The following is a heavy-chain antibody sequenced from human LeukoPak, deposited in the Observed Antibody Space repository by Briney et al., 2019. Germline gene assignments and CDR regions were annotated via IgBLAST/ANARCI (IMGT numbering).Heavy chain of an antibody. V-gene: IGHV3-74*01. Sequence: GGSLRLSCAASGFPFNNYWMHWVRQVPGKGLVWVSRMNSEGTTTTYADSVKGRFTISRDNAKNTLHLQMNSLRAEDTAVYYCAREDHSNYNYWGQGTLVTVSS. J-gene: IGHJ4*02. CDR3: AREDHSNYNY. CDR2: MNSEGTTT. CDR1: GFPFNNYW. D-gene: IGHD4-11*01.